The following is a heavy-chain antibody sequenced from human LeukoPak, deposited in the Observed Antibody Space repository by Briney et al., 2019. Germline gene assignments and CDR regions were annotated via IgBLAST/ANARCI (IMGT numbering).Heavy chain of an antibody. Sequence: SETLSLTCSVSGDSISTYYWTWIRQPPGKGLEWIGHTFNSGSTNYNPSLKSRVTISVDTSKNQFSLKLSSVTAADAAVYYCARDYSNHGFDPWGQGTLVTVSS. CDR3: ARDYSNHGFDP. CDR1: GDSISTYY. CDR2: TFNSGST. D-gene: IGHD4-11*01. V-gene: IGHV4-59*01. J-gene: IGHJ5*02.